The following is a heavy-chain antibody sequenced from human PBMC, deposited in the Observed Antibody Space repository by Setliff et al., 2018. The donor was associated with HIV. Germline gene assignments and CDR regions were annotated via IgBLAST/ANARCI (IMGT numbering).Heavy chain of an antibody. J-gene: IGHJ5*02. CDR3: ASSSGWYGAAQFDP. CDR1: GDSISSYS. Sequence: PSETLSLTCTVSGDSISSYSWNWIRQSPGGGLEWIGFIFSSGSTKYNPSLQSRVTMSIDTSKNQFSLRLTSVTAADTAVYYCASSSGWYGAAQFDPWGQGTRVTVSS. V-gene: IGHV4-4*09. D-gene: IGHD6-19*01. CDR2: IFSSGST.